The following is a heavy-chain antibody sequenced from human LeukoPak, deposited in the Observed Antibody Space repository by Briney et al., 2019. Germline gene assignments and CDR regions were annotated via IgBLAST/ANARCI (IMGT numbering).Heavy chain of an antibody. J-gene: IGHJ4*02. CDR3: AKSPDTTMVRGGVIDY. CDR2: ISGSGGST. Sequence: AGGSLRLSCAASGFTFSSYAMSWVRQAPGKGLEWVSAISGSGGSTYYADSVKGRFTISRDNSKNTLYLQMNGLRAEDTAVYYCAKSPDTTMVRGGVIDYWGQGTLVTVSS. V-gene: IGHV3-23*01. CDR1: GFTFSSYA. D-gene: IGHD3-10*01.